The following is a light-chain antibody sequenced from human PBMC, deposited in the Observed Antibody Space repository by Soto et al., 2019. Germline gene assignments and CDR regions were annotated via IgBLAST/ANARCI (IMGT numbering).Light chain of an antibody. Sequence: QTVVTQEASLSVSPGTTVTLTCGLSSGSVSANYYPSWYQQTPGQAPRTLIYNTNTRSSGVPDRFSGSILGNKAALTITGAQADDESDYYCVLYMGSGIWVFGEGTKLTVL. CDR1: SGSVSANYY. CDR2: NTN. J-gene: IGLJ3*02. CDR3: VLYMGSGIWV. V-gene: IGLV8-61*01.